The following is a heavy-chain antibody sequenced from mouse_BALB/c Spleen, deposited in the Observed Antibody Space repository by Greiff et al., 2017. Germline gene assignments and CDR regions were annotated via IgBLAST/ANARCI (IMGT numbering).Heavy chain of an antibody. V-gene: IGHV2-9*02. CDR3: ARDHYRYDGGYAMDY. J-gene: IGHJ4*01. CDR1: GFSLTSYG. D-gene: IGHD2-14*01. Sequence: QVQLKQSGPGLVAPSQSLSITCTVSGFSLTSYGVHWVRQPPGKGLEWLGVIWAGGSTNYNSALMSRLSISKDNSKSQVFLKMNSLQTDDTAMYYCARDHYRYDGGYAMDYWGQGTSVTVSS. CDR2: IWAGGST.